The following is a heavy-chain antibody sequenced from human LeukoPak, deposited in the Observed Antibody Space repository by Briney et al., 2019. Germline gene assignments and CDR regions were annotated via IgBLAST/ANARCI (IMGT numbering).Heavy chain of an antibody. CDR2: IHYSGRT. J-gene: IGHJ6*02. CDR3: ARDGRGIEVAGNYYFGVDV. Sequence: PSEPLSLTCTVSGGPISSYYWSWIRQPPGKGLEWIGYIHYSGRTPYKPSLKSQVTISIDTSKNQFYLNLKSVTAADTAVYYCARDGRGIEVAGNYYFGVDVWGQGTTVTVS. CDR1: GGPISSYY. D-gene: IGHD6-19*01. V-gene: IGHV4-59*01.